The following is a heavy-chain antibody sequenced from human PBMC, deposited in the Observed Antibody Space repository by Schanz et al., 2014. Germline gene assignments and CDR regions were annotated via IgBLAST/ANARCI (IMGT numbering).Heavy chain of an antibody. CDR3: ARDHVATTDYDYFFYYLDV. V-gene: IGHV3-23*04. Sequence: EVQLVQSGGGLVQPGGSLRLSCAASGFTFTTYAMTWVRQAPGKGLEWVSNISPTGSSTYYADSVKGRFTISRDNSRKTLYLQMNSLRAEDTAVYYCARDHVATTDYDYFFYYLDVWATGITVIVSS. CDR2: ISPTGSST. CDR1: GFTFTTYA. J-gene: IGHJ6*03. D-gene: IGHD1-1*01.